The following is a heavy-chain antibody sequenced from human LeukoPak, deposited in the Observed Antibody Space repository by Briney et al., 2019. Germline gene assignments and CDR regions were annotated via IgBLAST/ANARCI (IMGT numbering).Heavy chain of an antibody. Sequence: SSSYIYYADSVKGRFTISRDNAKNSLYLQMNSLRAEDTAVYYCARDLYYDILTGYFDPFDYWGQGTLVTVSS. J-gene: IGHJ4*02. D-gene: IGHD3-9*01. CDR2: SSSYI. V-gene: IGHV3-21*01. CDR3: ARDLYYDILTGYFDPFDY.